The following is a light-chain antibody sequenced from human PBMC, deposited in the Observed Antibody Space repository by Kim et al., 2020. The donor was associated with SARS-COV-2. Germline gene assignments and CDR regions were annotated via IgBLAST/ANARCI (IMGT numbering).Light chain of an antibody. CDR2: HDT. CDR3: QAWDSSTAV. J-gene: IGLJ2*01. V-gene: IGLV3-1*01. Sequence: SYELTQPPSVSVSPGQTASISCSGDKLENKYVCWYQQKPGQSHVLVIYHDTERPSGIPERFSGSNSGNTATLTISETQPMDEADYYCQAWDSSTAVFGGGTQLTVL. CDR1: KLENKY.